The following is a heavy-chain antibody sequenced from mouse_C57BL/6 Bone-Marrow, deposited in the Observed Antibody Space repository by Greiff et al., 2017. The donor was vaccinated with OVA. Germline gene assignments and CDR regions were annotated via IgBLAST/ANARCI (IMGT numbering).Heavy chain of an antibody. V-gene: IGHV1-39*01. CDR2: INPNYGTT. Sequence: LKESGPELVKPGASVKISCKASGYSFTDYNMNWVKQSNGKSLEWIGVINPNYGTTSYNQKFKGKATLTVDQSSSTAYMQLNSLTSEDSAVYYCERGYYYGPWFAYWGQGTLVTVSA. CDR3: ERGYYYGPWFAY. CDR1: GYSFTDYN. J-gene: IGHJ3*01. D-gene: IGHD1-1*01.